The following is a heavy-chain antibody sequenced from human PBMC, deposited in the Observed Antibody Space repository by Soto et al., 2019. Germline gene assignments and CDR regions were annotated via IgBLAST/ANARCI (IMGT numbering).Heavy chain of an antibody. CDR3: ARHESGDYDLDY. CDR1: GYSFTSYW. V-gene: IGHV5-10-1*01. J-gene: IGHJ4*02. Sequence: GESLKISCKGSGYSFTSYWISWVRQMPGKGLEWMGRIDPSDSYTNYSPSFQGHVTISADKSISTAYLQWSSLKASDTAMYYCARHESGDYDLDYWCQGTLVTVSS. D-gene: IGHD4-17*01. CDR2: IDPSDSYT.